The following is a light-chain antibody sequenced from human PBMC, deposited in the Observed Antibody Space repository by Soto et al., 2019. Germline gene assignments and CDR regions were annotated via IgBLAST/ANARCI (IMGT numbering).Light chain of an antibody. CDR1: QSVGSD. CDR2: GAS. J-gene: IGKJ1*01. CDR3: QQYNNWPPWT. V-gene: IGKV3-15*01. Sequence: IVTTQSPATLSVSPGEGATLSCRASQSVGSDLAWYQRRPGQAPRLLIYGASTRATGIPARFSGGGSGTEFTLTISSLQSEDFAVYYCQQYNNWPPWTFGQGTKVEIK.